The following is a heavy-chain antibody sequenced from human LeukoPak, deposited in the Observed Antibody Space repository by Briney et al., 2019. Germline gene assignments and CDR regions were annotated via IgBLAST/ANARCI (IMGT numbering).Heavy chain of an antibody. CDR3: ASLRGFEDTAMVQGLVGMDV. CDR1: GFTFSSYA. CDR2: ISYDGSNK. D-gene: IGHD5-18*01. Sequence: PGRSLRLSCAASGFTFSSYAMHWVRQAPGKGLEWVAVISYDGSNKYYADSVKGRSTISRDNSKNTLYLQMNSLRAEDTAVYYCASLRGFEDTAMVQGLVGMDVWGQGTTVTVSS. J-gene: IGHJ6*02. V-gene: IGHV3-30-3*01.